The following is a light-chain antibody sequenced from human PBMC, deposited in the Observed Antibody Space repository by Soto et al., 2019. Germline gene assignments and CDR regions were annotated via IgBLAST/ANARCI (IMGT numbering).Light chain of an antibody. Sequence: EIVLTQSPATLSLSPGERATLSCRASQILTNYLNWYQQKPGQAPRLLIYEVSNRATGIPARFSGSGSGTDFTLTISSLKPEDFAVYYCQQRSNWPLTFGGGTKVEVK. V-gene: IGKV3-11*01. CDR2: EVS. CDR1: QILTNY. J-gene: IGKJ4*01. CDR3: QQRSNWPLT.